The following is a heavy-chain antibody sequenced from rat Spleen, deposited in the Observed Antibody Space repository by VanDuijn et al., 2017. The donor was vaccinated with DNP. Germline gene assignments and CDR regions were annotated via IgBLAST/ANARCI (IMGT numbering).Heavy chain of an antibody. D-gene: IGHD4-3*01. V-gene: IGHV5-58*01. J-gene: IGHJ2*01. Sequence: EVQLVETGGGLVQPGRSLKLSCVASGFTFSSYWMFWVRQAPGKGLEWVASINTDGGGTYYPDSVKGRFTISRDNAENTLYLQMNSLRSEDMATYYCVRWNSGHFDYWGQGVMVTVSS. CDR1: GFTFSSYW. CDR3: VRWNSGHFDY. CDR2: INTDGGGT.